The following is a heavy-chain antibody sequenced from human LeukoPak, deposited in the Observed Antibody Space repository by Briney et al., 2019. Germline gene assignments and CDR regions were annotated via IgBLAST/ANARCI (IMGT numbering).Heavy chain of an antibody. CDR3: ARLRFGELSAFDY. CDR1: GGSFSGYY. J-gene: IGHJ4*02. V-gene: IGHV4-34*01. Sequence: SETLSLTCAVYGGSFSGYYWSWIRQAPGKGLEWIGEINHSGSTNYNPSLKSRVTISVDTSKNQFSLKLSSVTAADTAVYYCARLRFGELSAFDYWGQGTLVTVSS. D-gene: IGHD3-10*01. CDR2: INHSGST.